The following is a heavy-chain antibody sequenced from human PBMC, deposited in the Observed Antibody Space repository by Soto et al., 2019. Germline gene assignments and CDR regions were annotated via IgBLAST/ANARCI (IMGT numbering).Heavy chain of an antibody. CDR3: ARDGADIVLVPAARGDAFDI. Sequence: SETLSLTCTVSGGSISSGDYYWSWIRQPPGKGLEWIGYIYYSGSTYYNPSLKSRVTISVDTSKNQFSLKLSSVTAADTAVYYCARDGADIVLVPAARGDAFDIWGQGTMVTVS. CDR2: IYYSGST. V-gene: IGHV4-30-4*01. D-gene: IGHD2-2*01. CDR1: GGSISSGDYY. J-gene: IGHJ3*02.